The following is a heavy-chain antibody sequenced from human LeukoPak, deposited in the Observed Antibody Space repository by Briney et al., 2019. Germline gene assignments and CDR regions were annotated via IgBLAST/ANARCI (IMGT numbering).Heavy chain of an antibody. V-gene: IGHV1-69-2*01. CDR3: ATSKLPLSYDCWRRWFDP. D-gene: IGHD3-3*01. CDR1: GYTFTDYY. Sequence: ASVKVSCKVSGYTFTDYYMHWVQQAPGKGLEWMGLVDPEDGETIYAEKFQGRVTITADTSTDTAYMELSSLRSEDTAVYYCATSKLPLSYDCWRRWFDPWGQGTLVTVSS. CDR2: VDPEDGET. J-gene: IGHJ5*02.